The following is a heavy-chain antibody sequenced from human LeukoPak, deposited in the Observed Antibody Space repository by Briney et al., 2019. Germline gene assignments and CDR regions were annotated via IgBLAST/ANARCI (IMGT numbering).Heavy chain of an antibody. J-gene: IGHJ6*03. V-gene: IGHV3-7*01. CDR2: IKQDGSEK. CDR1: GFTFSSYW. Sequence: GGSLRLSCAASGFTFSSYWMSWVRQAPGKRLEWVENIKQDGSEKYYVDSVKGRFTISRDNAKNSLYLQMNSLRAEDTAVYYCARLKWLVGYYYYYYMDVWGKGTTVTVSS. D-gene: IGHD6-19*01. CDR3: ARLKWLVGYYYYYYMDV.